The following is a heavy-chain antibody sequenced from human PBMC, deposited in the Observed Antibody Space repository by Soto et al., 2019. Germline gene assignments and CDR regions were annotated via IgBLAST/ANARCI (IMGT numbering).Heavy chain of an antibody. CDR3: ARQPYDSTGYYYGA. CDR2: MYSGGNT. CDR1: GGSFSSSTYY. J-gene: IGHJ5*02. Sequence: SETLSLTCTVPGGSFSSSTYYWCWIRHPPGKGLEWIGSMYSGGNTYYNPSLKSRVTVSVDTSKNHFSLKLTSVTAADTAMYYCARQPYDSTGYYYGAWGQGTLVTVSS. D-gene: IGHD3-22*01. V-gene: IGHV4-39*01.